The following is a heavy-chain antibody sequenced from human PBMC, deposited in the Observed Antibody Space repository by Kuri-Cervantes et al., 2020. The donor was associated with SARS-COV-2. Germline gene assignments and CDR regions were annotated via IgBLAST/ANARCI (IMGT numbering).Heavy chain of an antibody. CDR3: ARAVGASDSF. Sequence: GESLKISCAASGFTFNSYWMSWVRQAPGKGLEWVANVNQDGTQKYYVDSVKGRFTISRDNAKNSVYLQMNSLRVDDTALYYCARAVGASDSFRGQGTLVTVSS. J-gene: IGHJ4*02. D-gene: IGHD3-22*01. CDR2: VNQDGTQK. CDR1: GFTFNSYW. V-gene: IGHV3-7*04.